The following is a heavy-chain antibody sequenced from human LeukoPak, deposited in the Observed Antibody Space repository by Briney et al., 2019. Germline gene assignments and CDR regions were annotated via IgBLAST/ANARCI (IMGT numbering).Heavy chain of an antibody. D-gene: IGHD3-10*01. CDR2: IIPIIGTA. CDR1: GGTFSSYA. J-gene: IGHJ4*02. Sequence: SVKVSCKTSGGTFSSYAISWVRQAPGQGLEWMGGIIPIIGTANYAQKFQGRVTITADESTSTAYMELSSLRSEDTAVYYCARASESGSYHAPFDYWGQGTLVTVSS. V-gene: IGHV1-69*01. CDR3: ARASESGSYHAPFDY.